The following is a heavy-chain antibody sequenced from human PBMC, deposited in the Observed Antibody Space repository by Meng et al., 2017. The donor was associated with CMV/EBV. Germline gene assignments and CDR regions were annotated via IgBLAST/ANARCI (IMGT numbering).Heavy chain of an antibody. D-gene: IGHD3-16*02. J-gene: IGHJ4*02. CDR1: GFTFSSYS. V-gene: IGHV3-21*01. CDR3: AKDYESFHISIMITFGGVIDV. CDR2: ISSSSSYI. Sequence: GESLMISCAASGFTFSSYSMNWVRQAPGKGLEWVSSISSSSSYIYYADSVKGRFTISRNNTKTSLYLQMNSLRAEDTAVYYCAKDYESFHISIMITFGGVIDVWGQGTLVTVSS.